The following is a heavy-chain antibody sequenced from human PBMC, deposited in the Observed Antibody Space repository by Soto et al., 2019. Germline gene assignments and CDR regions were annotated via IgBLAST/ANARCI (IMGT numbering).Heavy chain of an antibody. D-gene: IGHD2-21*02. CDR1: GYSVTVYY. J-gene: IGHJ4*02. CDR2: VNPNTGGK. V-gene: IGHV1-2*02. Sequence: QAQLVQSGAEVTKPGASVKVSCEASGYSVTVYYIHWVRQAPGQGLEWMGWVNPNTGGKKYAQKFQGTVTMTRDTSITTAYLELSRLRSDDTAVYYCARQLAYCAGDCYTEPIDYWGQGTLVTVSS. CDR3: ARQLAYCAGDCYTEPIDY.